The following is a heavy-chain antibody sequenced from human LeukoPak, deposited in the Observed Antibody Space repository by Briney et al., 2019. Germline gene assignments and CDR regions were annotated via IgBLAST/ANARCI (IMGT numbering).Heavy chain of an antibody. CDR3: ASGWQWLVGTPGYMDV. V-gene: IGHV6-1*01. J-gene: IGHJ6*03. Sequence: SQTLSLTCAISGDSVSSNSAAWNWIRQSPARGLEWLGRTYYRSKWHNDYSPSVKSRITVNSDTSKNQFSLKLSSVTAADTAVYYCASGWQWLVGTPGYMDVWGKGTTVTISS. CDR1: GDSVSSNSAA. D-gene: IGHD6-19*01. CDR2: TYYRSKWHN.